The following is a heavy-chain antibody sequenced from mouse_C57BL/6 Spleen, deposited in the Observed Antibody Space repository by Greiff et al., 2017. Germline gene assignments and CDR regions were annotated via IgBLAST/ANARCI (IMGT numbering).Heavy chain of an antibody. CDR2: INPRAGST. CDR1: GYTFTSYD. D-gene: IGHD2-10*02. Sequence: QVQLQQSGPELVKPGASVKLSCKASGYTFTSYDINWVKQRPGQGLEWIGWINPRAGSTKYNEKFKGKATLTVDPSSSTAYMELHILTSDDSAVYFCARGGVWYPYAIDYWGQGTSGTVSA. J-gene: IGHJ4*01. CDR3: ARGGVWYPYAIDY. V-gene: IGHV1-85*01.